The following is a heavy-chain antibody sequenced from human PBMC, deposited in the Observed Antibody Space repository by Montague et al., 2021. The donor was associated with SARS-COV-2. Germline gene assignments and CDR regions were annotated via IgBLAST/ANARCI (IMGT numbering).Heavy chain of an antibody. J-gene: IGHJ4*02. CDR2: ISGIGGNT. CDR1: GFTFSSYA. V-gene: IGHV3-23*01. D-gene: IGHD2-15*01. Sequence: SLRLSWAASGFTFSSYAMSWVRQAPGKGLEWVSGISGIGGNTYYANSVKGRFTISRDNSKNTLYLQMNSLRAEDTAVYYCASLGYCSGGRCYSGDYWGQGTLVTVSS. CDR3: ASLGYCSGGRCYSGDY.